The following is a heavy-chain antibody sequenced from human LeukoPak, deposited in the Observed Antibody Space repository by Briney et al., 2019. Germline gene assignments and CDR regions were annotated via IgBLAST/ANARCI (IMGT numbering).Heavy chain of an antibody. J-gene: IGHJ4*02. CDR1: GFTFSGSA. D-gene: IGHD2-2*01. CDR3: TRYHCSSTSCYPFGDY. V-gene: IGHV3-73*01. CDR2: IRSKANSYAT. Sequence: GGSLRLSCAASGFTFSGSAMHWVRQASGKGLEWVGRIRSKANSYATAYAASVKGRFTISRDDSKNTAYLQMNSLKTEDTAVYYCTRYHCSSTSCYPFGDYWGRGTLVTVSS.